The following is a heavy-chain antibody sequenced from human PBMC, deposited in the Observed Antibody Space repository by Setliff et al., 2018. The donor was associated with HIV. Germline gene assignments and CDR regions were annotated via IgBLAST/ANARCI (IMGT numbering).Heavy chain of an antibody. V-gene: IGHV4-4*02. CDR2: IYQSGTT. D-gene: IGHD3-10*01. J-gene: IGHJ3*02. CDR1: GGSISSTKW. Sequence: KASETLSLTCEVSGGSISSTKWWNWVRQPPGKGLEWIGEIYQSGTTNHNPSLKSRVTMSVDTSNNQFSLELSSVTAADTAVYYCARKSTLRYYYGSGSLDAFDIWGQGTKVTVSS. CDR3: ARKSTLRYYYGSGSLDAFDI.